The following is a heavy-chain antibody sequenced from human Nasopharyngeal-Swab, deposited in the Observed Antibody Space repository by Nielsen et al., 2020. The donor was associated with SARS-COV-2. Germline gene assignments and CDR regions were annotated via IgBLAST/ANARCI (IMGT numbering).Heavy chain of an antibody. D-gene: IGHD3-10*01. J-gene: IGHJ3*02. V-gene: IGHV3-48*03. CDR3: ACLFFGAFDI. Sequence: GESLKIYCAASGFTFSSYEMNWVRQAPGKGLEWVSYISSSGSTIYYADSVEGRFTISRDNAKNSLYLQMNSLRAEDTAVYYCACLFFGAFDIWGQGTMVTVSS. CDR1: GFTFSSYE. CDR2: ISSSGSTI.